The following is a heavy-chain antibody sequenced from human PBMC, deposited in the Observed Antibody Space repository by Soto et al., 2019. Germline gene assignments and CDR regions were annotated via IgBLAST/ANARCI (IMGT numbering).Heavy chain of an antibody. D-gene: IGHD1-7*01. CDR3: AKGNSWSPALVLDI. CDR2: ISGSGGST. Sequence: PGGSLGLACAASGVTFSSYAMNWVRQAQGKGLERVSAISGSGGSTYYADSVKGRFTISRDSSKNTLYLQMNSLRAEDTAVYYCAKGNSWSPALVLDIWGQGTMVTVSS. CDR1: GVTFSSYA. V-gene: IGHV3-23*01. J-gene: IGHJ3*02.